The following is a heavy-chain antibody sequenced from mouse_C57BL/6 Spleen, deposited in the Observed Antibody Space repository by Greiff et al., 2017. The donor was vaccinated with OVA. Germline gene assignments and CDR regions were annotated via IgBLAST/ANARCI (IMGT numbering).Heavy chain of an antibody. J-gene: IGHJ2*01. V-gene: IGHV5-16*01. D-gene: IGHD3-2*02. CDR3: ARDRGSSGFDD. CDR2: INYDGSST. CDR1: GFTFSDYY. Sequence: EVKLVESEGGLVQPGSSMKLSCTASGFTFSDYYMAWFRQVPEKGLEWVANINYDGSSTYYLDSLKSRFIISRDNAKNILYLQMSSLKSEDTATYYCARDRGSSGFDDWGQGTTLTVSS.